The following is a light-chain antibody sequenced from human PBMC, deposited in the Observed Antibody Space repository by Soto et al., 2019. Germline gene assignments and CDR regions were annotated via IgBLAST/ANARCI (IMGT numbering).Light chain of an antibody. J-gene: IGKJ5*01. V-gene: IGKV4-1*01. Sequence: DIVMTQSPDSLAVSLGERATINCKSSQSVLYSSNNKNYLAWYQQKPGQPPKLLIYWVSTRESGVPDRFSGSGSGTDFTLTISSLQAEDVAVYYCQQYYNKVTFGQGTRLEIK. CDR1: QSVLYSSNNKNY. CDR3: QQYYNKVT. CDR2: WVS.